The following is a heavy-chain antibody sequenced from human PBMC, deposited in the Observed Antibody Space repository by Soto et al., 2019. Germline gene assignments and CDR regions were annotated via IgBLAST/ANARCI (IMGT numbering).Heavy chain of an antibody. V-gene: IGHV3-30-3*01. CDR3: ARQSLENNWNDVPRGYYFDY. CDR2: ISYDGSNK. J-gene: IGHJ4*02. CDR1: GFTFSSYA. D-gene: IGHD1-20*01. Sequence: PGASPRLSCAASGFTFSSYAMHLVREAPGKVLEWVAVISYDGSNKYYADSVKGRFTISRDNSKNTLYLQMNSLRAEDTAVYYCARQSLENNWNDVPRGYYFDYWGQGT.